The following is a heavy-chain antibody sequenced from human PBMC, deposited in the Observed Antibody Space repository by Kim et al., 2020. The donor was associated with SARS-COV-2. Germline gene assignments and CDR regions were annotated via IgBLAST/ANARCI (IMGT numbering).Heavy chain of an antibody. D-gene: IGHD3-10*01. CDR3: ALAGSGSYYHYYYYGMDV. CDR2: IYWDDDK. J-gene: IGHJ6*02. Sequence: SGPTLVNPTQTLTLTCTFSGFSLSTSGVGVGWIRQPPGKALEWLALIYWDDDKRYSPSLKSRLTITKDTSKNQVVLTMTNMDPVDTATYYCALAGSGSYYHYYYYGMDVWGQGTTVTVSS. CDR1: GFSLSTSGVG. V-gene: IGHV2-5*02.